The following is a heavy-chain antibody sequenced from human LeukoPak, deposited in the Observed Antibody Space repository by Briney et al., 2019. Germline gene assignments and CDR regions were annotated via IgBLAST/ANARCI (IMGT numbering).Heavy chain of an antibody. CDR2: IYYSGST. CDR1: GGSISSGDYY. J-gene: IGHJ6*02. CDR3: ASDFTDYYGMDV. Sequence: SQTLSLTCTVSGGSISSGDYYWSWIRQPPGKGLEWIGYIYYSGSTYYNPSLKSRVTISVDTSKNQFSLKLSSVTAADTAVYYCASDFTDYYGMDVWGQGTTVTVSS. V-gene: IGHV4-30-4*01.